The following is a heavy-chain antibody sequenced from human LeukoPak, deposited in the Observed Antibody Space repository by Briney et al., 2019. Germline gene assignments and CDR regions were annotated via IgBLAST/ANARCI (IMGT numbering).Heavy chain of an antibody. CDR3: ARWFFGYNDAFDI. Sequence: GESMKISCKGSGYSFTSYWIGWVRQMPGKGLEWMGIIYPGDSDTRYSPSFQGQVTISADKSISTAYLQWSSLKASDTAMYYCARWFFGYNDAFDIWGQGTMVTVSS. CDR1: GYSFTSYW. V-gene: IGHV5-51*01. J-gene: IGHJ3*02. D-gene: IGHD5-24*01. CDR2: IYPGDSDT.